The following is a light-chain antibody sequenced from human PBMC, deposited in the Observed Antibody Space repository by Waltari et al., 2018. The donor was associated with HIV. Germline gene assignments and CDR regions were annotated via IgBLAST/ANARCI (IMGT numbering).Light chain of an antibody. J-gene: IGKJ2*03. CDR2: DAS. CDR3: QQRTNWPPYS. Sequence: EIVLTQSPATLSLSPGETATLSCRASHSVGNYLAWYQQKPGQAPRLLIYDASNRATGIPVRFSGSGSGTDFTLTISSLEPEDFAVYYCQQRTNWPPYSFGQRTKLEIK. V-gene: IGKV3-11*01. CDR1: HSVGNY.